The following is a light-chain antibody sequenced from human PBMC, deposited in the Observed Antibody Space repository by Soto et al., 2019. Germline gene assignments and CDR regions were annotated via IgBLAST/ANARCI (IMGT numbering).Light chain of an antibody. CDR2: YAS. J-gene: IGKJ4*01. V-gene: IGKV1-13*02. Sequence: AIQLTQSPSSLSASVGDRVTITCRASQGISSALAWYQQKPGKAPKLLIYYASSLDSGVPSRFSGSGFGTDFTLTISSLQPEDFATYYCQQFNSYSLTFGGGTKVEIK. CDR1: QGISSA. CDR3: QQFNSYSLT.